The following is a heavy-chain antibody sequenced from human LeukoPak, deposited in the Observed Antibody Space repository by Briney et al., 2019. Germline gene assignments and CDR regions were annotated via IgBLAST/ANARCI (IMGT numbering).Heavy chain of an antibody. J-gene: IGHJ4*02. V-gene: IGHV1-18*01. Sequence: GASVKVSCKASGYTFTSYGISWVRRAPGQGLEWMGWISAYNGNTNYAQKLQGGVTMTTDTSTSTAYMELSSLRSEDAAVYYCARDSGSGSNDYWGQGTLVTVSS. CDR1: GYTFTSYG. CDR2: ISAYNGNT. CDR3: ARDSGSGSNDY. D-gene: IGHD1-26*01.